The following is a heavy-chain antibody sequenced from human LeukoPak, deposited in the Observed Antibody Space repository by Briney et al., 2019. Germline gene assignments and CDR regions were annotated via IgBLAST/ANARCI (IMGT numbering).Heavy chain of an antibody. J-gene: IGHJ5*01. CDR1: GFTVSSNY. D-gene: IGHD2-15*01. CDR3: ARLVSVYGWFDP. Sequence: GGSLRLSCAASGFTVSSNYMSWVRQAPGKGLEWVSVIYSGGSTYYADSVKGRFTISRDNARNSLSLQMNDLRAEDTAVYYCARLVSVYGWFDPWGQGTLVTVSS. V-gene: IGHV3-53*01. CDR2: IYSGGST.